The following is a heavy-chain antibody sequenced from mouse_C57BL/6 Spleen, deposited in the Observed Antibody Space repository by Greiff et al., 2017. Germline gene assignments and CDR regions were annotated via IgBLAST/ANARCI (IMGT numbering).Heavy chain of an antibody. V-gene: IGHV1-7*01. CDR3: ARGNDGFL. Sequence: QVQLQQSGAELAKPGASVKLSCKASGYTFTSYWMHWVKQRPGQGLEWIGYINPSSGYTKYNQKFKDKDTLTADKSSSTAYMQLSSLTYEDSAVYYCARGNDGFLWGQGTLVTVSA. CDR1: GYTFTSYW. J-gene: IGHJ3*01. D-gene: IGHD2-3*01. CDR2: INPSSGYT.